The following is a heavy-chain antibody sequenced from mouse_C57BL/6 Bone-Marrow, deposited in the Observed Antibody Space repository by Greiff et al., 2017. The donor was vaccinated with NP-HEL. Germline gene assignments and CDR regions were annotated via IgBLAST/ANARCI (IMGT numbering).Heavy chain of an antibody. J-gene: IGHJ4*01. V-gene: IGHV1-47*01. Sequence: QVQLQQSGAELVKPGASVKMSCKASGYTFTTYPIEWMKQSHGTCLAWIGNFHPYNDDTKYNEKFKGKATLTVEKSSSTVYLDLSRLTSDDSAVYYCARRSNFDYAMDDWGQGTSVTVSS. CDR1: GYTFTTYP. CDR2: FHPYNDDT. CDR3: ARRSNFDYAMDD. D-gene: IGHD1-1*01.